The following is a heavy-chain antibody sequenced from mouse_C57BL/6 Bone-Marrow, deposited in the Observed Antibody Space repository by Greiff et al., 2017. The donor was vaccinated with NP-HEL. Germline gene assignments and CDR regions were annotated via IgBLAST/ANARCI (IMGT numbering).Heavy chain of an antibody. CDR1: GYTFTDYE. Sequence: QVQLKESGAELVRPGASVTLSCKASGYTFTDYEMHWVKQTPVHGLEWIGAIDPETGGTAYNQKFKGKAILTADKSSSTAYMELRSLTSEDSAVYYCKVITTGFDYWGQGTTLTVSS. J-gene: IGHJ2*01. D-gene: IGHD1-1*01. CDR3: KVITTGFDY. V-gene: IGHV1-15*01. CDR2: IDPETGGT.